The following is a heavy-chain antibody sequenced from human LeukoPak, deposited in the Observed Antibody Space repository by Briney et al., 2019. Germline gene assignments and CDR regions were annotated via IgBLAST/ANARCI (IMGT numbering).Heavy chain of an antibody. Sequence: GGSLRLSCAASGFTFSSYGMHWVRQAPGKGLEWVAVIWYDGSNKYYADSVKGRFTISRDNSKNTLYLEMNSLRAEDTAVYYCAKDSRSRNYDSSGYSTHWGQGTLVTVSS. CDR2: IWYDGSNK. V-gene: IGHV3-30*02. CDR1: GFTFSSYG. D-gene: IGHD3-22*01. J-gene: IGHJ4*02. CDR3: AKDSRSRNYDSSGYSTH.